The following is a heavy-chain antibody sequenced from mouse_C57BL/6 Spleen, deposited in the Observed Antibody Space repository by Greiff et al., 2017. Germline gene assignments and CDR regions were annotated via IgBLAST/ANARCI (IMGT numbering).Heavy chain of an antibody. CDR1: GYAFTNYL. D-gene: IGHD2-2*01. J-gene: IGHJ2*01. CDR3: ARVMVTTGYFDY. V-gene: IGHV1-54*01. CDR2: INPGSGGT. Sequence: VQLQQSGAELVRPGTSVKVSCKASGYAFTNYLIEWVKQRPGQGLEWIGVINPGSGGTNYNEKCKGKATLTADTSSSTAYMQLSSLTSEDSAVYFCARVMVTTGYFDYWGQGTTLTVSS.